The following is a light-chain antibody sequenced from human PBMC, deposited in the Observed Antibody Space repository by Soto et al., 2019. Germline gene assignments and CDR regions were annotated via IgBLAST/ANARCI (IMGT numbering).Light chain of an antibody. J-gene: IGLJ3*02. CDR3: CSYAGISTLV. Sequence: QAVVTQPASVSGSPGQSITISCTGTSSDVGTYNLVSWYQQHPGRAPKLIIHEGTKRPSGVSNRFSGSKSANTASLTISGLQAEDEAHYYCCSYAGISTLVFGGGTKVTVL. CDR1: SSDVGTYNL. V-gene: IGLV2-23*01. CDR2: EGT.